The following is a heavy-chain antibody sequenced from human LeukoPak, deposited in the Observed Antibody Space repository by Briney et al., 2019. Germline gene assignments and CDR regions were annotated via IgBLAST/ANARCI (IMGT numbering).Heavy chain of an antibody. CDR3: ARGGEWLQFDYFDY. CDR1: GYTFTSYD. V-gene: IGHV1-8*01. CDR2: MNPNSGNT. Sequence: ASVKVSCKASGYTFTSYDINWVRQATGQGLEWMGWMNPNSGNTGYAQKFQGRVTMTRNTSISTAYMELSSLRSEDTAVYYCARGGEWLQFDYFDYWGQGTLVTVSS. J-gene: IGHJ4*02. D-gene: IGHD5-24*01.